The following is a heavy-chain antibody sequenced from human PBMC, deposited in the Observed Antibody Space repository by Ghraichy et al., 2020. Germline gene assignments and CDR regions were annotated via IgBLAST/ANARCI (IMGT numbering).Heavy chain of an antibody. D-gene: IGHD2-2*01. CDR3: ARRHSTSKTDHRLLYYGMDV. CDR1: GFTFSSYS. V-gene: IGHV3-21*01. Sequence: GGSLRLSCAASGFTFSSYSMNWVRQAPGKGLEWVSSISSSSSYIYYADSVKGRFTISRDNAKNSLYLQMNSLRAEDTAVYYCARRHSTSKTDHRLLYYGMDVWGQGTTVTVSS. J-gene: IGHJ6*02. CDR2: ISSSSSYI.